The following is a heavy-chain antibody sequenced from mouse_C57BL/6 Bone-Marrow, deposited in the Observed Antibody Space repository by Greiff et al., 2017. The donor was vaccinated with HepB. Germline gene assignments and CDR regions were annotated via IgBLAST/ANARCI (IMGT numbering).Heavy chain of an antibody. CDR2: IDPEDGET. CDR3: ARGNYDYFDY. CDR1: GFNIKDYY. J-gene: IGHJ2*01. Sequence: VHVKQSGAELVKPGASVKLSCTASGFNIKDYYMHWVKQRTEQGLEWIGRIDPEDGETEYAPKFQGKATITADTSSNTAYMQLSSLTSEDTAVYYCARGNYDYFDYGGQGTTLTVSS. V-gene: IGHV14-2*01. D-gene: IGHD2-1*01.